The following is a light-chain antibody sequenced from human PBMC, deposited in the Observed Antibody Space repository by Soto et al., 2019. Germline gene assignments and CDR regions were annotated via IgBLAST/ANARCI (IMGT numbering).Light chain of an antibody. CDR1: QSLLHSNGYNY. CDR2: LGS. V-gene: IGKV2-28*01. CDR3: MHALQTPLT. Sequence: DIVMTQSPLSLPVTPGEPASISCRSSQSLLHSNGYNYLDWYLQKPGQSPQLLIYLGSNRASGVPDRFSVSGSGTDFTLKISRVEAEDVGVYYCMHALQTPLTFGGGTKVEIK. J-gene: IGKJ4*01.